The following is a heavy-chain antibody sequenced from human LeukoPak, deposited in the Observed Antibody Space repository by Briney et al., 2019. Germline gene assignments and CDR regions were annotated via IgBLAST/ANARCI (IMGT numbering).Heavy chain of an antibody. CDR2: IYSGGST. V-gene: IGHV3-53*01. Sequence: PGGYLRLTCAASGFTVSSNYMSWVRQAPGKGLEWVSVIYSGGSTYYADSVEGRFTISRDNSKNTLYLQMNSLRAEDTAVYYCARDFVYGGNSDEDYYYGMDVWGQGTTVTVSS. CDR3: ARDFVYGGNSDEDYYYGMDV. D-gene: IGHD4-23*01. CDR1: GFTVSSNY. J-gene: IGHJ6*02.